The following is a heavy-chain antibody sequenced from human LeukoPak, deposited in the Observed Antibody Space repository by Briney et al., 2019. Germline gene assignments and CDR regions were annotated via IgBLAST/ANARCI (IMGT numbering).Heavy chain of an antibody. D-gene: IGHD3-16*01. CDR1: GGSISSGGYA. Sequence: PSETLSLTCAVSGGSISSGGYAWSWIRHPPGTGLEWIGYIYHSGSTYYNPSLKSRVTISVDTSKNQFSLKLSSVTAADTAVYYCARQDRYDYAFDIWGQGTMVTVSS. CDR3: ARQDRYDYAFDI. J-gene: IGHJ3*02. CDR2: IYHSGST. V-gene: IGHV4-30-2*01.